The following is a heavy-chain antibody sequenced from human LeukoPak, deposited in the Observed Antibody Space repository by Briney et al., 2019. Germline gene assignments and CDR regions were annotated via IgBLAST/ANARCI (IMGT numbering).Heavy chain of an antibody. Sequence: GESLKISCQGSQYTFTHFWIGWVRQMPGKGLEWMGMIYPTDSDTRYSPSFQGQVTISADKSSSTAYLQWTSLKASDTAMYYCARNLQEGSGYYFYWGQGTLVTVSS. D-gene: IGHD3-22*01. CDR2: IYPTDSDT. V-gene: IGHV5-51*01. J-gene: IGHJ4*02. CDR1: QYTFTHFW. CDR3: ARNLQEGSGYYFY.